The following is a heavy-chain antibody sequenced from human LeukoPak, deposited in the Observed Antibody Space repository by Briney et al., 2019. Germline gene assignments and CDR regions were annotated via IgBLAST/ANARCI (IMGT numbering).Heavy chain of an antibody. D-gene: IGHD3-16*01. V-gene: IGHV3-21*01. CDR2: ISSSSSYI. J-gene: IGHJ4*02. CDR1: GFTFSSYS. Sequence: GGSLRLSCAASGFTFSSYSMNWVRQAPGKGLEWVSSISSSSSYIYYADSVKGRFTISRDNAKNTLYLQTNSLRVEDTAVYYCARLWGDATIFDLWGQGTLVTVSS. CDR3: ARLWGDATIFDL.